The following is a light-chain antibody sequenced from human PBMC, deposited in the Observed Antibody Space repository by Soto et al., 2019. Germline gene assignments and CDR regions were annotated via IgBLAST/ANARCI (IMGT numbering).Light chain of an antibody. CDR2: AAS. CDR3: QQYYSYLLT. CDR1: QGISSY. V-gene: IGKV1-8*01. J-gene: IGKJ4*01. Sequence: ANRMTQSPSSFSASTGDRVTITCRASQGISSYLAWYQQKPGKAPKLLIYAASTLQSGVPSRFSGSGSGTDFTLTISCLQSEDFATYYCQQYYSYLLTFGGGTKVDIK.